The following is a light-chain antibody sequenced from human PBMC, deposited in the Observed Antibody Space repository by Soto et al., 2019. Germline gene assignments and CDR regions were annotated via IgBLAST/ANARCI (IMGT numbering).Light chain of an antibody. J-gene: IGKJ1*01. CDR2: GAS. Sequence: EIVMTQSPATLSVSPGERATLSCRASQSVSSNLAWYQQKPGQAPRLLIYGASTRATGIPARFSGSGSGTEFTLTISSLQSEDFAVYYCQQYGSSSWTFGQG. V-gene: IGKV3-15*01. CDR1: QSVSSN. CDR3: QQYGSSSWT.